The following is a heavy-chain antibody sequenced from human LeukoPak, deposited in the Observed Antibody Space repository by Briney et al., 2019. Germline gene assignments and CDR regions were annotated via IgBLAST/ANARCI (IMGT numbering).Heavy chain of an antibody. V-gene: IGHV3-21*01. CDR3: ARVDCSSTSCYTGLVDY. D-gene: IGHD2-2*02. CDR2: ISSSSSYI. J-gene: IGHJ4*02. CDR1: GFTFSSYS. Sequence: GGSLRLSCAASGFTFSSYSMNWVRQAPGKWLEWVSSISSSSSYIYYADSVKGRFTISRDNAKNSLYLQMNSLRAEDTAVYYCARVDCSSTSCYTGLVDYWRQGTLVTVSS.